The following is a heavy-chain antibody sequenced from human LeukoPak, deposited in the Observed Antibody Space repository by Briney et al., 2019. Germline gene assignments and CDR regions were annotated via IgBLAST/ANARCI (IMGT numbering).Heavy chain of an antibody. CDR1: GFTFSSYW. V-gene: IGHV3-7*01. J-gene: IGHJ4*02. CDR2: IKQDGSEK. Sequence: GGSLRLSCAASGFTFSSYWMSWVRQAPGKGLEWVANIKQDGSEKYYVDSVKGRFTISRDNAKNSLYLQMNSLGAEDTAVYYCARSRGTTSWYYYDSSGYYPDYWGQGTLVTVSS. D-gene: IGHD3-22*01. CDR3: ARSRGTTSWYYYDSSGYYPDY.